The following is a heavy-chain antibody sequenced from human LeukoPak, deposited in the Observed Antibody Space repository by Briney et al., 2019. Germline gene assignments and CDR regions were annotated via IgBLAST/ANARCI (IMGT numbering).Heavy chain of an antibody. V-gene: IGHV4-61*01. CDR2: IYYSGST. CDR1: GGSVSSGSYY. Sequence: SETLSLTCTVSGGSVSSGSYYWSWIRQLPGKGLEWIGYIYYSGSTNYNPSLKSRVTISVDTSKNQFSLKLSSVTAADTAVYYCARSSITMVRGVTENWFDPWGQGTLVTVSS. CDR3: ARSSITMVRGVTENWFDP. J-gene: IGHJ5*02. D-gene: IGHD3-10*01.